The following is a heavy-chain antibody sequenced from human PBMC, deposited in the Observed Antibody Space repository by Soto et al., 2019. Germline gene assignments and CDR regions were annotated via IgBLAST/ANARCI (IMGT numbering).Heavy chain of an antibody. CDR2: IRSKSNTYAT. CDR3: ATYDYGDLSIDY. CDR1: GFTFSGSA. Sequence: EVQLVESGGGLVQPGESLTLSCAATGFTFSGSAIHWVRQASGKGLEWVGRIRSKSNTYATSYAASVKGRFTISRDDSKDTAYLQMNSLKTEDTALYYCATYDYGDLSIDYWGQGTLVTVSS. J-gene: IGHJ4*02. V-gene: IGHV3-73*02. D-gene: IGHD4-17*01.